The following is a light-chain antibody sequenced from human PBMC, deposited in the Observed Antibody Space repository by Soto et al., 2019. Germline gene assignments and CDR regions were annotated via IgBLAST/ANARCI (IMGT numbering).Light chain of an antibody. CDR2: ENN. CDR1: SSNIGNNY. V-gene: IGLV1-51*02. CDR3: GTWDSSWGV. J-gene: IGLJ2*01. Sequence: QAVLTQPPSVSAAPGQKVTISCSGSSSNIGNNYVSWYQQLPGTAPKLLIYENNKRPSGIPDRFSGSKSGTSATLGITGLQTGDEADYYCGTWDSSWGVFGGGTKLTVL.